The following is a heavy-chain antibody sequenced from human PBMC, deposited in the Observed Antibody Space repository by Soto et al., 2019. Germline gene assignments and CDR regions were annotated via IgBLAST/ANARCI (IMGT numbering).Heavy chain of an antibody. CDR2: INAGNGNT. J-gene: IGHJ4*02. CDR3: ARVKVKGIQLWPGTFDY. Sequence: GASVKVSCKASGYTFTSYAMHWVRQAPGQRLEWMGWINAGNGNTKYSQKFQGRVTITRDTSASTAYMELSSLRSEDTAVYYCARVKVKGIQLWPGTFDYWGQGTLVTVSS. V-gene: IGHV1-3*01. CDR1: GYTFTSYA. D-gene: IGHD5-18*01.